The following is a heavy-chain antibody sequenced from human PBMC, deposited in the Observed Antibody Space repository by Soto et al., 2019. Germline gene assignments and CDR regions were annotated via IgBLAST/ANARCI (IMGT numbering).Heavy chain of an antibody. CDR3: ARSGYSYGPNPLLY. Sequence: SETLSLTFTVSGGPISSGGYYWSWIRQHPGKGLEWIGYIYYSESPYYNPSLKSQVTKTEDTYKKQLSQKLSSVTAADTVVYYCARSGYSYGPNPLLYWGQGTLVTVS. D-gene: IGHD5-18*01. V-gene: IGHV4-31*01. J-gene: IGHJ4*02. CDR1: GGPISSGGYY. CDR2: IYYSESP.